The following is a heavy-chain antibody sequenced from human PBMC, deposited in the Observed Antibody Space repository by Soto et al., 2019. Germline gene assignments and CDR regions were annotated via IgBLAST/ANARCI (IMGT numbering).Heavy chain of an antibody. CDR2: IFYNGTA. V-gene: IGHV4-61*01. J-gene: IGHJ4*02. CDR3: ARIGGWYDIDF. Sequence: SETLSLTCSVSGGSVSSGSFHWSWIRQPPGKGLQFIGSIFYNGTANYSPSLKNRVSISIDASQSQFFLQLISVAAADTAVYYCARIGGWYDIDFWGQGSLVTVSS. CDR1: GGSVSSGSFH. D-gene: IGHD6-19*01.